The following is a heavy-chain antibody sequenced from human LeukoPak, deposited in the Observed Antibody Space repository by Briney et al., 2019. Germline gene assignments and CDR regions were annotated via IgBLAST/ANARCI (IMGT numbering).Heavy chain of an antibody. V-gene: IGHV4-39*01. D-gene: IGHD6-19*01. CDR1: GGSISSSSYY. CDR2: IYYSGST. Sequence: PSETLSLTCTVSGGSISSSSYYWGWIRQPPGKGLEWIGSIYYSGSTYYNPSLKSRVTISVDTSKNQFSLKLSSVTAADTAVYYCASLVAGTNSLDYWGQGTLVTVSS. J-gene: IGHJ4*02. CDR3: ASLVAGTNSLDY.